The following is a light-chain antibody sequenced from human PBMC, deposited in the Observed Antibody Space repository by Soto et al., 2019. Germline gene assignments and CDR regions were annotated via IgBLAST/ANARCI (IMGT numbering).Light chain of an antibody. J-gene: IGLJ1*01. CDR1: SSNIGRNT. Sequence: QSVLTQPPSASGTPGQRVTISCFGSSSNIGRNTVNWYQQFPGTAPKLLIYSNNQRPSGVTDRFSGSKSGTSASLAISGLQSEDEADYYCAVWDDSVNGIVFGPGTKLTVL. CDR2: SNN. V-gene: IGLV1-44*01. CDR3: AVWDDSVNGIV.